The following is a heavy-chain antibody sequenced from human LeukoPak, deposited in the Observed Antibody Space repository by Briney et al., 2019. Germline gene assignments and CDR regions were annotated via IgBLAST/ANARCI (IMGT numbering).Heavy chain of an antibody. V-gene: IGHV4-59*08. Sequence: KPSETLSLTCTVSGGSISSYYWSWIRQPPGRGLEWIGYIYYSGSTNYNPSLKSRVSISIDTSKNQLSLKLSSVSAADTAVYYCVRHAYGGTRGYFDYWGQGILVTVSS. D-gene: IGHD4-23*01. CDR1: GGSISSYY. CDR2: IYYSGST. CDR3: VRHAYGGTRGYFDY. J-gene: IGHJ4*02.